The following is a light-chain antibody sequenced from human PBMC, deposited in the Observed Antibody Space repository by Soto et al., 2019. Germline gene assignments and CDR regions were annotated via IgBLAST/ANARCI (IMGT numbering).Light chain of an antibody. Sequence: EIVLTQSPGTLSLSPGERATLSCRTSQGVSSSYLAWYQQKPGQAPRLLIYGASSRATGIPGRFSGTGSGTDFALTISRLETDDSAVYYCQQYGGSPFTFGPGTKVDIK. CDR1: QGVSSSY. CDR2: GAS. CDR3: QQYGGSPFT. J-gene: IGKJ3*01. V-gene: IGKV3-20*01.